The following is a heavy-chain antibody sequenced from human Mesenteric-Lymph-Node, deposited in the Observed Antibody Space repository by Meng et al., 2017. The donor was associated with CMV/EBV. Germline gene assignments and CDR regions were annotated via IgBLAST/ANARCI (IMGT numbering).Heavy chain of an antibody. Sequence: QMQLQESGPGLVKPSQTLSLTCLVSGGSFSSGAYHWCWLRQPAGKGLEWIGSIYYSGRTYYNPSLKSRVTILVDTSKNQFSLKLSSVTAADTAVYYCARPHYYCSGSSPWFDPWGQGTLVTVSS. J-gene: IGHJ5*02. CDR2: IYYSGRT. CDR1: GGSFSSGAYH. D-gene: IGHD3-10*01. V-gene: IGHV4-61*02. CDR3: ARPHYYCSGSSPWFDP.